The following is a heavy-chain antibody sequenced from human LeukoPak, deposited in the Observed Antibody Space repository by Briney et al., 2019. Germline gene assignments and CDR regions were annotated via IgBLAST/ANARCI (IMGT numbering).Heavy chain of an antibody. J-gene: IGHJ6*03. V-gene: IGHV4-59*01. CDR2: INYNGST. D-gene: IGHD2-2*01. CDR1: GGSISSYY. CDR3: ARGYCSSTSCYLALRHPYYMDV. Sequence: PSETLSLTCTVSGGSISSYYWSLIRQPPGKGLQWIGYINYNGSTNSNPSLKSRAAISLDTSKNQFSLKLSSVTAADTAVYYCARGYCSSTSCYLALRHPYYMDVWGKGTTVTVSS.